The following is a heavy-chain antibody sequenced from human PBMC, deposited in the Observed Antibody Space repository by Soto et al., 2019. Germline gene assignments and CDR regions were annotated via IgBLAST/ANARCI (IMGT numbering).Heavy chain of an antibody. J-gene: IGHJ6*02. CDR3: SRRYSFGSGKYGVEV. CDR1: GSSISSSKHY. Sequence: SETLPLTCTLSGSSISSSKHYRGWIRQPPEKGLEWIGTISYSGSTYYNPSLNGRVIISVDPTNNQFSLKLSSLTAADTAVYYCSRRYSFGSGKYGVEVWGQGTMGT. CDR2: ISYSGST. V-gene: IGHV4-39*01. D-gene: IGHD3-10*01.